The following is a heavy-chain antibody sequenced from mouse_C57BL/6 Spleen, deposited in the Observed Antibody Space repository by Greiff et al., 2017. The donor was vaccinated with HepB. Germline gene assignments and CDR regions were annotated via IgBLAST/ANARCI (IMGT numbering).Heavy chain of an antibody. CDR3: ARRGYGKGYFDV. J-gene: IGHJ1*03. CDR1: GYTFTSYW. V-gene: IGHV1-55*01. CDR2: IYPGSGST. D-gene: IGHD1-1*01. Sequence: VKLKQPGAELVKPGASVKMSCKASGYTFTSYWITWVKQRPGQGLEWIGDIYPGSGSTNYNEKFKSKATLTVDTSSSTAYMQLSSLTSEDSAVYYCARRGYGKGYFDVWGTGTTVTVSS.